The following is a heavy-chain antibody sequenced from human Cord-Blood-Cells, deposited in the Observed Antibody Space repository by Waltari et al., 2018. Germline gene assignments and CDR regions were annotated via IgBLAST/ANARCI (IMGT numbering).Heavy chain of an antibody. V-gene: IGHV1-18*01. CDR1: GYTFTSYG. Sequence: QVQLVQSGAEVKKPGASVKVSCKASGYTFTSYGISWVRQAPGQGLEWMGWISAYKGNTNYAQKLQGRVTMTTDTSTSTAYMELRSLRSDDTAVYYCARDERYCSSTSCYEYFQHWGQGTLVTVSS. D-gene: IGHD2-2*01. J-gene: IGHJ1*01. CDR2: ISAYKGNT. CDR3: ARDERYCSSTSCYEYFQH.